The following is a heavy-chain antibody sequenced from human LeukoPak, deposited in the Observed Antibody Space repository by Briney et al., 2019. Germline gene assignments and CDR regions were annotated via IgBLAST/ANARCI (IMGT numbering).Heavy chain of an antibody. CDR3: ARGQLDDY. Sequence: GGSLRLSCAASGFTFSVRGMTWVRQAPGKGLEWVSTIPSSGNYIYYADSVKGRFTSSRDNAKNSVYLQMNSLTADDTAVYYCARGQLDDYWGQGTLVTVSS. CDR1: GFTFSVRG. D-gene: IGHD6-13*01. CDR2: IPSSGNYI. V-gene: IGHV3-21*01. J-gene: IGHJ4*02.